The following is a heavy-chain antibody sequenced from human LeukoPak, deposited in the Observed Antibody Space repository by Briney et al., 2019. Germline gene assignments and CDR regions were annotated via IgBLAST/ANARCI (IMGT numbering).Heavy chain of an antibody. CDR3: AGKLTGDAFDI. J-gene: IGHJ3*02. Sequence: GRSLRLSWAAAGFTFSSDSMSWVRQAPGKWLEWVSAISGSGGSTYYADSVEGRFTISRDNSKNTLYLQMNSLRAEDKAVYYCAGKLTGDAFDIWGQGTMVTVSS. D-gene: IGHD7-27*01. V-gene: IGHV3-23*01. CDR1: GFTFSSDS. CDR2: ISGSGGST.